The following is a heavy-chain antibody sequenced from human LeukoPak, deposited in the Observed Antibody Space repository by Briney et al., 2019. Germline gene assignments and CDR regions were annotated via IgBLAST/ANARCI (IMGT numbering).Heavy chain of an antibody. CDR1: GGSFSGYY. J-gene: IGHJ4*02. Sequence: KSSETLSLTCAVYGGSFSGYYWSWIRQPPGKGLEWIGEINHSGSTNYNPSLKSRVTISVDTSKNQFSLKLSSVTAADTAVYYCARLPLGGDYFDYWGQGTLVTVSS. CDR2: INHSGST. CDR3: ARLPLGGDYFDY. V-gene: IGHV4-34*01. D-gene: IGHD3-10*01.